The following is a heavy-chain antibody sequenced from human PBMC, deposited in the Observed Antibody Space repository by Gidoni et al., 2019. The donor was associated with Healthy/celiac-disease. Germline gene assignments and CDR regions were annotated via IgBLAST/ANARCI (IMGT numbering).Heavy chain of an antibody. CDR1: GFTFSRYG. D-gene: IGHD1-26*01. CDR3: AKLVGATNQPYYYYGMDV. J-gene: IGHJ6*02. Sequence: QVQLVESGGCVVQPGGSLRLSCAAPGFTFSRYGLHWVRQAPGKGLEWVAFIRYDGSNKDYADSVKGRFTISRDNSKNTLYLQMNSLRAEDTAVYYCAKLVGATNQPYYYYGMDVWGQGTTVTVSS. CDR2: IRYDGSNK. V-gene: IGHV3-30*02.